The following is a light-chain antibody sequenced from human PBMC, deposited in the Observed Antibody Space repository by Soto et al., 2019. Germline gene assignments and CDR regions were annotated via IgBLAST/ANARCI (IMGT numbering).Light chain of an antibody. CDR3: SSYPTSTTLI. Sequence: QSALTQPASVSGSPGQSITISCTGTSSDVGRYKLVSWYQQHPGKAPKLMIYDVTNRPSGVSNRLSGSKSGNTASLTISGLQAEDEAEYYCSSYPTSTTLIFGGGTKLTVL. CDR1: SSDVGRYKL. J-gene: IGLJ2*01. CDR2: DVT. V-gene: IGLV2-14*03.